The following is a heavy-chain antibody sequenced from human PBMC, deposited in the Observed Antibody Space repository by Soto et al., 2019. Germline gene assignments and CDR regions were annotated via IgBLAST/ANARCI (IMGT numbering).Heavy chain of an antibody. D-gene: IGHD2-15*01. CDR1: GYSFTSYG. CDR3: ARGEGYLDF. Sequence: QVQLVQSGAEMKKPGASVTVPCKASGYSFTSYGISWVRQAPGQGLEWMGWITPYNTNTQYAQKFQGRVTLTTDTSTSTAYMELRSLRSDDTAVYFCARGEGYLDFWGQGTLVTVS. CDR2: ITPYNTNT. J-gene: IGHJ4*02. V-gene: IGHV1-18*01.